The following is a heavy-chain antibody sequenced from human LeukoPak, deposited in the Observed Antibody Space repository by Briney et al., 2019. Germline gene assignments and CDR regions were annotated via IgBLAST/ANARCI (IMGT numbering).Heavy chain of an antibody. D-gene: IGHD1-1*01. J-gene: IGHJ5*02. CDR1: GYTFTGYY. CDR3: ARGPLKTGTRRINWFDP. CDR2: INPNSGGT. V-gene: IGHV1-2*02. Sequence: ASVKVSCKASGYTFTGYYMHWVRQAPGQGLRWMGWINPNSGGTNYAQKFQGRVTMTRDTSISTAYMELSRLRSDDTAVYYCARGPLKTGTRRINWFDPWGQGTLVTVSS.